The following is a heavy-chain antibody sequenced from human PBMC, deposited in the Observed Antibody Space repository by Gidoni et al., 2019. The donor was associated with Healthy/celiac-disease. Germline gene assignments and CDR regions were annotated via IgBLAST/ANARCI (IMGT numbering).Heavy chain of an antibody. V-gene: IGHV3-23*01. CDR1: GITFSSYA. CDR2: ISGSGGST. CDR3: AKEFWLPDVPYYFDY. J-gene: IGHJ4*02. D-gene: IGHD5-18*01. Sequence: EVQLLESGRGLVQPGGSLRLSCAAYGITFSSYAMCWVRQAPGKGLEWFSAISGSGGSTYYADSVKGRFTISRDNSKITLYLHMNSLRAEDTAVYYCAKEFWLPDVPYYFDYWGQVTLVTVSS.